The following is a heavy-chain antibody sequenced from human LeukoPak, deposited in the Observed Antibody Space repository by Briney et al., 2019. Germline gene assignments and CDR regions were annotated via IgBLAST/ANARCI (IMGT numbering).Heavy chain of an antibody. CDR1: GGSISSGGYY. V-gene: IGHV4-31*03. CDR3: ASYYGDYPYYFDY. D-gene: IGHD4-17*01. Sequence: SETLSLTCTVSGGSISSGGYYWSWIRQHPGRGLEWIGYIYYSGSTYYNPSLKSRVTISVDTSKNQFSLKLSSVTAADTAVYYCASYYGDYPYYFDYWGQGTLVTVSS. CDR2: IYYSGST. J-gene: IGHJ4*02.